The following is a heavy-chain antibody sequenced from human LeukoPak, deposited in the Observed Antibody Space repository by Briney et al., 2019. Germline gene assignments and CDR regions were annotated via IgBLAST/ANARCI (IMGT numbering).Heavy chain of an antibody. J-gene: IGHJ5*02. V-gene: IGHV1-2*02. D-gene: IGHD3-3*02. Sequence: ASVKVSCKASGYTFTGYYMHWVRQAPGQGLEWMGWINPNSGGTNYAQKLQGRVTMTRDTSISTAYMELSRLRSDDTAVYYCARGSVASYNWFDPWGQGTLVTVSS. CDR1: GYTFTGYY. CDR2: INPNSGGT. CDR3: ARGSVASYNWFDP.